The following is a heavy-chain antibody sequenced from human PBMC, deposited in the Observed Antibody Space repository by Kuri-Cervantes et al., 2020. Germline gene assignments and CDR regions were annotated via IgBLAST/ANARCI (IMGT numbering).Heavy chain of an antibody. Sequence: LSLTCAASGFTFDDYGMSWVRQAPGKGLEWVSGINWNGGSTGYADSVKGRFTISRDNAKNSLYLQMNSLRAEDTAVYYCARAITRNDAFDIWGQGTMVTVSS. CDR2: INWNGGST. CDR3: ARAITRNDAFDI. CDR1: GFTFDDYG. V-gene: IGHV3-20*04. J-gene: IGHJ3*02.